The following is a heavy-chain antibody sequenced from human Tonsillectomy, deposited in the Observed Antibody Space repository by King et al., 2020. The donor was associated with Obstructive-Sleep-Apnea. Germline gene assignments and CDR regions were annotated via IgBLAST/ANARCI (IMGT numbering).Heavy chain of an antibody. D-gene: IGHD2-21*02. J-gene: IGHJ6*02. CDR3: ARDLTVMDV. CDR1: GGTVTTDT. V-gene: IGHV1-69*01. CDR2: IIPMSGTS. Sequence: QLVQSGAEVKKHGSSVTVSCKASGGTVTTDTISWVRQAPGQGLEWMGGIIPMSGTSHYAQKCQGRVTITADASTNIVFMQLNSLRSEDTAVYYCARDLTVMDVWGQGSSVAVSS.